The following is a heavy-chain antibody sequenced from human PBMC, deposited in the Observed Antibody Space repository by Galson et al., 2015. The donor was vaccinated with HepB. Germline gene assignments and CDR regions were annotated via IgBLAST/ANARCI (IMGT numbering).Heavy chain of an antibody. V-gene: IGHV3-74*01. CDR2: INDDGSVR. Sequence: SLRLSCAVSGFFFSDYWMHWVRQVPGKGLVWVSDINDDGSVRRYADSVKGRFTISRDNAKSTLFLQMNSLSGDDTAVYYCARGGQQPVDYWGQGTLVTVSS. CDR1: GFFFSDYW. CDR3: ARGGQQPVDY. D-gene: IGHD6-13*01. J-gene: IGHJ4*02.